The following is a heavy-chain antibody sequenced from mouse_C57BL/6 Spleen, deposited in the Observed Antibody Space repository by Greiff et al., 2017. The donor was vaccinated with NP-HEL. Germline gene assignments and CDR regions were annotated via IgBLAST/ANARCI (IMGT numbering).Heavy chain of an antibody. V-gene: IGHV1-59*01. Sequence: QVQLQQPGAELVRPGTSVKLSCKASGYTFTSYWMHWVKQRPGQGLEWIGVIDPSDSYTNYNQKFKGKATLTVDTSSSTAYMQLSSLTSEDSAVYYCARRAGGPAWFAYWGQGTLVTVSA. CDR3: ARRAGGPAWFAY. J-gene: IGHJ3*01. CDR2: IDPSDSYT. D-gene: IGHD3-1*01. CDR1: GYTFTSYW.